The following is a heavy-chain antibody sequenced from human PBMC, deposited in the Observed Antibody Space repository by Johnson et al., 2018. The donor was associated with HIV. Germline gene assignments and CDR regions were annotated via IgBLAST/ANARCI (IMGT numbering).Heavy chain of an antibody. V-gene: IGHV3-30-3*01. CDR2: ISYDGSNK. CDR3: ARENSSGYHDAFDI. Sequence: QVQLVESGGGVVQPGRSLRLSCAASGFTFSSYAMHWVRQAPGKGLEWVAVISYDGSNKYYADSVKGRFTIFRDNSKNTLYLQMNSLRAEDTAVYYCARENSSGYHDAFDIWGQGTLVTVSS. CDR1: GFTFSSYA. J-gene: IGHJ3*02. D-gene: IGHD3-22*01.